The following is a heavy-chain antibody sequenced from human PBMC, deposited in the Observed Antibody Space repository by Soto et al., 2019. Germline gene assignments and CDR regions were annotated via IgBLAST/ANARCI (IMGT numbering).Heavy chain of an antibody. J-gene: IGHJ5*02. D-gene: IGHD3-22*01. CDR3: ARCRSYDSSGYYYSWFDP. V-gene: IGHV4-39*01. CDR1: GGSISSSSYY. CDR2: IYYSEST. Sequence: SETLSLTCTVSGGSISSSSYYWGWIRQPPGKGLEWIGSIYYSESTYYSPSLKSRVTISVDTSKNQFSLNLSSVTAADTAVYYCARCRSYDSSGYYYSWFDPWGQGTQVTVSS.